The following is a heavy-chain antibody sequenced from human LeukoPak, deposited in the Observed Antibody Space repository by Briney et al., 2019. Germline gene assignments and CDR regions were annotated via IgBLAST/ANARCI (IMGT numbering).Heavy chain of an antibody. V-gene: IGHV3-48*01. CDR3: VREWYYFDY. D-gene: IGHD2-15*01. CDR2: IKHNGDSI. CDR1: GFTFSTYS. Sequence: QPGGSLRLPCAASGFTFSTYSMNWVRQAPGKGLEWVSFIKHNGDSIYYADSVKGRFTISRDNANNSLYLEMNSLRVEDTAVYYCVREWYYFDYWGQGALVTVSS. J-gene: IGHJ4*02.